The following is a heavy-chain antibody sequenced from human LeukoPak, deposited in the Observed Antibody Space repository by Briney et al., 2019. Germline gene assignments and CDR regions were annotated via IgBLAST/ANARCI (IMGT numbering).Heavy chain of an antibody. V-gene: IGHV3-48*03. J-gene: IGHJ4*02. D-gene: IGHD5-18*01. CDR2: ISSSGSTK. CDR3: ARVRGYIYGPTDY. Sequence: GGSLRLSCAASGFTFSSYEMNWVRQAPGKGLEWVSYISSSGSTKYYADSVKGRITISRDNAKDSLYLQMNSLRAEDTAVYYCARVRGYIYGPTDYWGQGTLVTVSS. CDR1: GFTFSSYE.